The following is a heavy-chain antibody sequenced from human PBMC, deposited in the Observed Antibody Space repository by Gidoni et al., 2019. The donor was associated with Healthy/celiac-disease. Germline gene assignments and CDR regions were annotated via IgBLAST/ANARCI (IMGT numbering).Heavy chain of an antibody. CDR1: GFTSSSHA. D-gene: IGHD3-3*01. CDR2: ISGSGGST. CDR3: AKFPAAYYDFWSGYYHFDY. J-gene: IGHJ4*02. V-gene: IGHV3-23*01. Sequence: EVQLLESGGGLVQPGGSLRLSCAASGFTSSSHAMRWGRPAPGKGLEWVSAISGSGGSTYYADSVKGRFTISRDNSKNTLYLQMNSLRAEDTAVYYCAKFPAAYYDFWSGYYHFDYWGQGTLVTVSS.